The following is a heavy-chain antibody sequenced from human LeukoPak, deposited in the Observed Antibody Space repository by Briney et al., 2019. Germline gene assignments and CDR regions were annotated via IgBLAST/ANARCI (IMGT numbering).Heavy chain of an antibody. Sequence: SGGSLRLSCAASGFSFSSTAMNWVRQAPGKGLEWVSASGTDGDTYYADSVQGRFTISRDNPRNTLYLQMTSLRADDTAVYSYPFDYWGQGTLVTVSP. CDR2: SGTDGDT. CDR3: PFDY. J-gene: IGHJ4*02. V-gene: IGHV3-23*01. CDR1: GFSFSSTA.